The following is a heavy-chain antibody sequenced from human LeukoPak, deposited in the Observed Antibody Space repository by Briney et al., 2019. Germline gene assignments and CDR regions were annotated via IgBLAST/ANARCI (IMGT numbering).Heavy chain of an antibody. CDR2: IIPIFGTA. CDR3: ARAESYYYDSSGYYDY. J-gene: IGHJ4*02. V-gene: IGHV1-69*13. D-gene: IGHD3-22*01. Sequence: ASVKVSCKASGGTFSSYAISWVRQAPGQGLEWMGGIIPIFGTANYAQKFQGRVTITADESTSTAYMELSSLRSEDTAVYYCARAESYYYDSSGYYDYWGQGTLVTVSS. CDR1: GGTFSSYA.